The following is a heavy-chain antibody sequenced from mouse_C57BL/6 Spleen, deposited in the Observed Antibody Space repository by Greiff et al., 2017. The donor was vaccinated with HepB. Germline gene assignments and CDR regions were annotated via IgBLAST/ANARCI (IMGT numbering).Heavy chain of an antibody. J-gene: IGHJ2*01. CDR2: ISSGGSYT. CDR1: GFTFSSYG. CDR3: AREDITTVVVDY. V-gene: IGHV5-6*01. Sequence: EVKLMESGGDLVKPGGSLKLSCAAPGFTFSSYGMSWVRQTPDKRLEWVATISSGGSYTYYPDSVKGRFTISRDNAKNTLYLQMSSLKSEDTAMYYCAREDITTVVVDYWGQGTTLTVSS. D-gene: IGHD1-1*01.